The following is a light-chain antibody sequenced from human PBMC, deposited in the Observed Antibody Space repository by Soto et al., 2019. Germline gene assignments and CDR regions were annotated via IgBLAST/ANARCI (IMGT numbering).Light chain of an antibody. Sequence: DIPMTQSPSSLSASVGDRVTITCQASQDISNYLNWYQQKPGKAPKLLIYDASNLETGVPSRFSGSGSVRDFTFPISSLQPEDIATYYCQQYDNRPSFTFGPGTKVDIK. J-gene: IGKJ3*01. CDR3: QQYDNRPSFT. V-gene: IGKV1-33*01. CDR2: DAS. CDR1: QDISNY.